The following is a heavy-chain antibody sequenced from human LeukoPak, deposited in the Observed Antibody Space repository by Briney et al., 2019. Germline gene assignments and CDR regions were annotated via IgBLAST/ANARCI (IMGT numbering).Heavy chain of an antibody. V-gene: IGHV3-48*02. CDR1: GFTFSGYS. D-gene: IGHD6-6*01. Sequence: PGGSLRLSCAASGFTFSGYSMAWVRQAPGKGLEWLSYITSSSNINYADSVKGRFTISRDNAKNSLYLQMNSLRDEDTAVYYCARSANPGVHEFDPWGQGTLVTVSS. J-gene: IGHJ5*02. CDR2: ITSSSNI. CDR3: ARSANPGVHEFDP.